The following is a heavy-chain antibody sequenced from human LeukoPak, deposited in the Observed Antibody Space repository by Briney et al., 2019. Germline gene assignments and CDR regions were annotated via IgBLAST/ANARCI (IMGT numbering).Heavy chain of an antibody. D-gene: IGHD5-18*01. Sequence: GASVKVSCKASGYTFTSYYMHWVRQAPGQGLEWMGIIKPSGGSTSYAQKFQGRVTMTRDTSTSTVYMELSSLRSEDTAVYYCARDGARDTAMALPGNTGRYNWFDPWGQGTLVTVSS. J-gene: IGHJ5*02. CDR2: IKPSGGST. CDR1: GYTFTSYY. CDR3: ARDGARDTAMALPGNTGRYNWFDP. V-gene: IGHV1-46*01.